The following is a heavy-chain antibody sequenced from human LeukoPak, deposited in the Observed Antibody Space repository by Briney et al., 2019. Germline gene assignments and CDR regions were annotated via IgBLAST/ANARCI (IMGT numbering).Heavy chain of an antibody. CDR1: GFTFRSYW. V-gene: IGHV3-7*01. D-gene: IGHD4-23*01. Sequence: PGGSLRLSCGRSGFTFRSYWMSWVRQAPGKGLEWVANIKQDGSEKYYVDSVKGRFTISRDNAKNPLYLQMNSLRAEDTAVYYCARGKGKHYWGQGTLVTVSS. CDR2: IKQDGSEK. CDR3: ARGKGKHY. J-gene: IGHJ4*02.